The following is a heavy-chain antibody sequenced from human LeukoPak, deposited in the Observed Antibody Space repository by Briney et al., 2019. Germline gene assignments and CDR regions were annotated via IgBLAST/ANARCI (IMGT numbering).Heavy chain of an antibody. CDR2: MSNSGENT. J-gene: IGHJ6*03. CDR3: ARVPTAYYYYYYMDV. CDR1: GFTFSSYS. V-gene: IGHV3-33*05. Sequence: GGSLRLSCAASGFTFSSYSMQWVRQTPGKGLEWVGIMSNSGENTFYGEAVKGRFTISRDNAKNSLYLQMNSLRAEDTAVYYCARVPTAYYYYYYMDVWGKGTTVTVSS.